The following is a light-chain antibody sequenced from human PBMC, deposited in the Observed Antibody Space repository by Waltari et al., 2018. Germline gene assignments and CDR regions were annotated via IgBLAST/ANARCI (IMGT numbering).Light chain of an antibody. CDR1: SSDVGIYIF. J-gene: IGLJ3*02. CDR3: CSYAGSSTWV. CDR2: EGS. V-gene: IGLV2-23*01. Sequence: QPALTQPAPVSGPPGQCITISCPRTSSDVGIYIFVSWYQQHPGKAPKLMIYEGSKRPSGVSYRFSGSKSGNTASLTISGLQAEDEADYHCCSYAGSSTWVFGGGTKLTVL.